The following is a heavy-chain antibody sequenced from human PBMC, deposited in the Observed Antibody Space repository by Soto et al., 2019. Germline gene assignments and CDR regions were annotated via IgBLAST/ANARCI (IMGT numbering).Heavy chain of an antibody. CDR1: GYSFSTYA. J-gene: IGHJ5*02. CDR3: VKHAEYQLVSWFDP. Sequence: VQLLESGGGLVQPGGSLRLSCAASGYSFSTYAMSWVRQAPGKGLEWVSGISAGGGSPFIADSVKGRFIISSDNAKDTLYLQMNSLTGEDTAIYYCVKHAEYQLVSWFDPWGQGTLVTVSS. V-gene: IGHV3-23*01. CDR2: ISAGGGSP. D-gene: IGHD6-6*01.